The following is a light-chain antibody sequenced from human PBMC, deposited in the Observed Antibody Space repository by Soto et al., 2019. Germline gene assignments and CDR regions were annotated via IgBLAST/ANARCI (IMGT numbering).Light chain of an antibody. J-gene: IGKJ1*01. Sequence: DIVMTQSPLSLPVTPGEPASISCRSSQSLLHSNGYNDLDWYLQKPGQSPQLLLYLGSKRSSGVPGRFSGSAAGTDFTLKISRVEAEDVGVYYCMQALQTPWTFGQGTKVEIK. CDR2: LGS. CDR1: QSLLHSNGYND. V-gene: IGKV2-28*01. CDR3: MQALQTPWT.